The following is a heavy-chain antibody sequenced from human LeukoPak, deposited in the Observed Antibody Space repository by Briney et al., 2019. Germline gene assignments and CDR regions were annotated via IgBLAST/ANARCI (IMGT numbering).Heavy chain of an antibody. CDR1: GGSISSYY. CDR2: IYYSGST. V-gene: IGHV4-59*01. Sequence: SETLSLTCTVSGGSISSYYWSWIRQPPGKGLEWIGYIYYSGSTNYNPSLKSRVNISVDTSKNQFSLKLSSVTAADTAVYYCARVGRSGWYGKTGVDYWGQGTLVTVSS. J-gene: IGHJ4*02. CDR3: ARVGRSGWYGKTGVDY. D-gene: IGHD6-19*01.